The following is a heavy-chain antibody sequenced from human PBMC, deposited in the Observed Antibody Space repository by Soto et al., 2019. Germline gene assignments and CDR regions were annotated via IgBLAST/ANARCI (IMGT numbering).Heavy chain of an antibody. J-gene: IGHJ5*01. D-gene: IGHD4-17*01. CDR2: ISTNGDTA. V-gene: IGHV3-23*01. Sequence: EVQLLESGGGLLQPGGSLRLSCAASGFTFSNYGMNWDRQAPGKGLEWVSGISTNGDTANYADSVKGRFTISRDNSKNALYMQMNGLRPEDTAVYYCAKDLSRWPHYAFDSWGQGTLVTVSS. CDR1: GFTFSNYG. CDR3: AKDLSRWPHYAFDS.